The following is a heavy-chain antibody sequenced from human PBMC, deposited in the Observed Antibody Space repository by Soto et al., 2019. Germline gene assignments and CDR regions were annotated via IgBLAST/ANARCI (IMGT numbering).Heavy chain of an antibody. V-gene: IGHV5-10-1*01. D-gene: IGHD6-19*01. CDR1: GYSFTSYW. CDR3: ANTKAGYSSGWSPGYYYYVMDV. J-gene: IGHJ6*02. CDR2: IDPSDSYT. Sequence: PGESLKISCKGSGYSFTSYWISWVRQMPGKGLEWMGRIDPSDSYTNYSPSFQGHVTISADKSISTAYLQWSSLKASDTAMYYCANTKAGYSSGWSPGYYYYVMDVWGQGTTVTVSS.